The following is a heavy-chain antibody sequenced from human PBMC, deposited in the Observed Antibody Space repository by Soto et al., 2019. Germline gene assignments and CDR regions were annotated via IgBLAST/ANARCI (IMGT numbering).Heavy chain of an antibody. CDR2: ISYDGSNK. D-gene: IGHD3-9*01. Sequence: LRLSCAASGFTFNSYGIHCVRQAPGKGLEWVAVISYDGSNKYYADSVKGRFTISRDNSKNTLYLQMNSLRAEDTAVYYCAKDLLLHYDILTGPVGYWGQGTLVTVSS. CDR1: GFTFNSYG. J-gene: IGHJ4*02. CDR3: AKDLLLHYDILTGPVGY. V-gene: IGHV3-30*18.